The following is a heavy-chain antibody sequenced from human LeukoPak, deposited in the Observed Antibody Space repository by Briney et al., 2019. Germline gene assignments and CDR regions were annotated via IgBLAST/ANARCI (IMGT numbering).Heavy chain of an antibody. D-gene: IGHD1-26*01. Sequence: PGRSLRLSCAATGFTFKDYGMHWVRQPPGKGLEWVSSINWNGGGTDYADSVKGWFTISRDNAKNSLYLQLSSLRPEDTALYYCAKHMRATNTYSFFGLDVWGQGTTVTVSS. CDR2: INWNGGGT. V-gene: IGHV3-9*01. CDR1: GFTFKDYG. J-gene: IGHJ6*02. CDR3: AKHMRATNTYSFFGLDV.